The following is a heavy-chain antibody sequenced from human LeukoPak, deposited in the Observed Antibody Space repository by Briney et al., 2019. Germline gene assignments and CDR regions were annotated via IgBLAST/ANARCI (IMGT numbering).Heavy chain of an antibody. V-gene: IGHV3-11*06. CDR1: GFTFSDYY. CDR2: ISSSSSYT. D-gene: IGHD6-19*01. J-gene: IGHJ6*02. Sequence: GGSLRLSCAASGFTFSDYYMSWIRQAPGKGLEWVSYISSSSSYTNYADSVKGRFTISRDNAKNSLYLQMNSLRAEDTAVYYCARDLYSSGWYYNVGYYGMDVWGQGTTVTVSS. CDR3: ARDLYSSGWYYNVGYYGMDV.